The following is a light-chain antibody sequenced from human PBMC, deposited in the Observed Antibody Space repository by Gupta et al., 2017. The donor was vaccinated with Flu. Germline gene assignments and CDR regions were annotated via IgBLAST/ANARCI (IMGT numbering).Light chain of an antibody. CDR1: QCIGGW. CDR3: HQANTFCRT. CDR2: AAS. J-gene: IGKJ1*01. Sequence: SLSPSSVSASVGDRVTITWRASQCIGGWLAWYQQKPGKAPKLLMYAASSLQSGVPSRFSGSGSGTEFTLTIISLQPEDFATYYCHQANTFCRTFGQGTKVEIK. V-gene: IGKV1-12*01.